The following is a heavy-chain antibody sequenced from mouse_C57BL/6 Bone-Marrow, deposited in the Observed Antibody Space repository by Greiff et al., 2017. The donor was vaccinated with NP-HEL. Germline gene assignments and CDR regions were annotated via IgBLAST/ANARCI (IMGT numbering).Heavy chain of an antibody. CDR1: GYAFSSYW. Sequence: VKVVESGAELVKPGASVTISCKASGYAFSSYWMNWVKERHGKGLEWIGQIYPGDGDTKSNGKFKGKATLTADKSSSTAYMQVSSLTSEDSAVYFCARGDYGSSRFGYAMDYWGQGTSVTGSS. CDR3: ARGDYGSSRFGYAMDY. D-gene: IGHD1-1*01. J-gene: IGHJ4*01. V-gene: IGHV1-80*01. CDR2: IYPGDGDT.